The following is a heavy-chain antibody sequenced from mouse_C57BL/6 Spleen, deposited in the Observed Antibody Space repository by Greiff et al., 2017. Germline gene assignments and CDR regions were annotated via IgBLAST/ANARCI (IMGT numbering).Heavy chain of an antibody. J-gene: IGHJ2*01. Sequence: QVQLKQSGPGLVQPSQSLSITCTASGFSLTSYGVHWVRQSPGKGLEWLGVIWSGGSTDYNAAFIASRSISKDNSKSQVFFKMNILQADDTAIYYCARNNRGLRQGFDYWGQGTTLTVSS. D-gene: IGHD2-2*01. V-gene: IGHV2-2*01. CDR3: ARNNRGLRQGFDY. CDR2: IWSGGST. CDR1: GFSLTSYG.